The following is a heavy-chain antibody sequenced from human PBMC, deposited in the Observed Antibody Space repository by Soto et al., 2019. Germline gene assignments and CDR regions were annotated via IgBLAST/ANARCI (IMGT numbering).Heavy chain of an antibody. Sequence: QVQLQQWGAGLLKPSETLSLTCAVSGGSLSGYYWSWIRQPPGKALEWIGEINYSGNTNYNPSLTSRVTISVDTSKNQLFLNLTSVTAADTAMYYCARHHVRGRTIAGAAEFWGQGTLVTVSS. CDR2: INYSGNT. D-gene: IGHD1-26*01. CDR3: ARHHVRGRTIAGAAEF. V-gene: IGHV4-34*01. CDR1: GGSLSGYY. J-gene: IGHJ4*02.